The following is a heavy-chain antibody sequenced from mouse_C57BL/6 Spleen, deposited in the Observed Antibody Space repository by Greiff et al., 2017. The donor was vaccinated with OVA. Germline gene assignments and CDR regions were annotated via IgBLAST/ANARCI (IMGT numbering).Heavy chain of an antibody. Sequence: DVHLVESGGGLVKPGGSLKLSCAASGFTFSDYGMHWVRPAPETGLEWVAYISSGSSTIYYADTVKGRFTISRDNAKNTLFLQMTSLRSEDTAMYYCARPDYDYDGGFAYWGQGTLVTVSA. D-gene: IGHD2-4*01. CDR2: ISSGSSTI. CDR3: ARPDYDYDGGFAY. CDR1: GFTFSDYG. V-gene: IGHV5-17*01. J-gene: IGHJ3*01.